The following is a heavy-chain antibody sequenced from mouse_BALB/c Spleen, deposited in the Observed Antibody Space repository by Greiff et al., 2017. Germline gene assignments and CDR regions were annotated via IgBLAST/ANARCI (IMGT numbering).Heavy chain of an antibody. V-gene: IGHV5-4*02. Sequence: EVKVVESGGGLVKPGGSLKLSCAASGFTFSDYYMYWVRQTPEKRLEWVATISDGGSYNYYPDSVKGRFTISRDNAKNNLYLQMSSLKSEDTAMYYCAREGDGGAGFAYWGQGTLVTVSA. CDR3: AREGDGGAGFAY. CDR1: GFTFSDYY. J-gene: IGHJ3*01. CDR2: ISDGGSYN.